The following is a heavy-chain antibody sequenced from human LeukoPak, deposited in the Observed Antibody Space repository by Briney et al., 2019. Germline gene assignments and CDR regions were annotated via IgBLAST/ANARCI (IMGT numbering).Heavy chain of an antibody. CDR3: ARVDSSGYLCDY. Sequence: PSETLSLTCAVYGGSFSGYYWSWIRQPPGKGLEWIGEINHSGSTNYNPSLKSRVTMSVDTSKNQFSLKLSSVTAADTAVYYCARVDSSGYLCDYWGQGTLVTASS. CDR2: INHSGST. J-gene: IGHJ4*02. CDR1: GGSFSGYY. D-gene: IGHD3-22*01. V-gene: IGHV4-34*01.